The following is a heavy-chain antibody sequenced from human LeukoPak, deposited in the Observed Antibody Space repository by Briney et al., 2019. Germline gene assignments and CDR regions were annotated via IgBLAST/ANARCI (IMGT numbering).Heavy chain of an antibody. D-gene: IGHD2-2*01. Sequence: PSETLSLTCTVSGGSISSYYWNCIRQPAGKGLEWIGRIYTSGSTNHNPSLKSRVTMSVDMSKNQFSLRLSSVTAADTALYYCPREVRCSTTRCYSLFDYWGQGTLVTVSS. V-gene: IGHV4-4*07. CDR3: PREVRCSTTRCYSLFDY. J-gene: IGHJ4*02. CDR1: GGSISSYY. CDR2: IYTSGST.